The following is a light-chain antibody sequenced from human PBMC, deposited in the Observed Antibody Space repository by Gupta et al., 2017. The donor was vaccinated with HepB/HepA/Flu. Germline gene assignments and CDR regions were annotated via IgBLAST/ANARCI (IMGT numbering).Light chain of an antibody. V-gene: IGKV1-33*01. CDR3: QQFHDLVS. CDR1: QDIKNS. Sequence: DIQMTQSPSSLSASVGDRVTITCQASQDIKNSLNWYQQKPGKAPNLLISDASILETGVPSRFSGGGSGTHFTFTISSLQPEDIATYYCQQFHDLVSFGGETKVEIK. CDR2: DAS. J-gene: IGKJ4*01.